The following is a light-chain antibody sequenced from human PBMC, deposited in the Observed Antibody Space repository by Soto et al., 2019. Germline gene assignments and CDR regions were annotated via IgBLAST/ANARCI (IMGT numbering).Light chain of an antibody. CDR2: NES. Sequence: DIPMTQSPSTLSASVGDRVTITCRASQSISSWWARYQHKPGKAHKFQIYNESSLDTGDPSRFSGSGHGTEFTVTISSLQPDDFATYYLQQYNDYSLTFGQGTKVEIK. V-gene: IGKV1-5*03. CDR3: QQYNDYSLT. CDR1: QSISSW. J-gene: IGKJ1*01.